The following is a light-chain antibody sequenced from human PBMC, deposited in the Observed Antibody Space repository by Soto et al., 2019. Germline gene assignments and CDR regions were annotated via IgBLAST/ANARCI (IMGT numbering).Light chain of an antibody. V-gene: IGKV3-15*01. CDR3: KQYNNWWT. CDR2: GAS. J-gene: IGKJ1*01. CDR1: QSVNSN. Sequence: EIVMTQSPATLSVSPGERATLSCRASQSVNSNLAWYQQKPGQAPSLLISGASTRAPGIPARFSGSGSETDFTLNISSLPSEDLAVYYCKQYNNWWTFGQGTKVEIK.